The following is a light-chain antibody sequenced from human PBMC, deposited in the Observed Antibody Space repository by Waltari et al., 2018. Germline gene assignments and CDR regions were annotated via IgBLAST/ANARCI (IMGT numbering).Light chain of an antibody. V-gene: IGKV3-20*01. CDR2: GAS. CDR3: QYYGASRGPIT. CDR1: QSVSGSY. Sequence: EIVLTQSPGTLSLSPGETATLPCRASQSVSGSYVAWNQQKPGQAPRLLIYGASSRATGIPDRFSGSGSGTDFTLTISRLEPEDFGVYYCQYYGASRGPITFGQGTRLEIK. J-gene: IGKJ5*01.